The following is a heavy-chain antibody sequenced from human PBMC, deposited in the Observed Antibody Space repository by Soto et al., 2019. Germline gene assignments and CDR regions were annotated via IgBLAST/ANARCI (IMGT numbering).Heavy chain of an antibody. CDR1: GYSFTSYW. CDR3: ASRQILTGYNRNDAFDI. V-gene: IGHV5-51*01. CDR2: IYPGDSDT. D-gene: IGHD3-9*01. J-gene: IGHJ3*02. Sequence: GESLKISCKGSGYSFTSYWIGWVRQMPGKGLEWMGIIYPGDSDTRYSPSFQGQVTISADKSISTAYLQWSSLKASDTSLYFCASRQILTGYNRNDAFDIWGQGTMVTVSS.